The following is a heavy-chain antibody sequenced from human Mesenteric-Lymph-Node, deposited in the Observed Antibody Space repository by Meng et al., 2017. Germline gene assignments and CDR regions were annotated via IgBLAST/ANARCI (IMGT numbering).Heavy chain of an antibody. Sequence: QLQLQVSGPGLVQPSETLSLTCAVAGGSISRSDWWSCVRQPPGKGLEWIGETSHSGSTNYSPSLKSRVTISLDKSKNQLSLKLNSVTAADTAVYYCASSDYYRSDYWGQGTLVTVSS. CDR3: ASSDYYRSDY. J-gene: IGHJ4*02. CDR1: GGSISRSDW. D-gene: IGHD3-22*01. CDR2: TSHSGST. V-gene: IGHV4-4*02.